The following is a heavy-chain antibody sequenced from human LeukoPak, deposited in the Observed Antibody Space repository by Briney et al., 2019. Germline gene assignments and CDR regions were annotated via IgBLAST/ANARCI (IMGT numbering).Heavy chain of an antibody. CDR2: ISAYNGNT. Sequence: ASVKVSCKASGYTFTSYGISWVRQAPGQGLEWMGWISAYNGNTEYAQKFQGRVTMTTDTSTSTAYMELRSLRSDDTAVYYCARDGGATNYYYYGMDVWGQGTTVTVSS. V-gene: IGHV1-18*01. J-gene: IGHJ6*02. CDR3: ARDGGATNYYYYGMDV. CDR1: GYTFTSYG. D-gene: IGHD1-26*01.